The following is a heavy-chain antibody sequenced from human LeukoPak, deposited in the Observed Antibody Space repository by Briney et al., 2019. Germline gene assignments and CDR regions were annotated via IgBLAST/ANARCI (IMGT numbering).Heavy chain of an antibody. J-gene: IGHJ6*03. V-gene: IGHV3-30*02. CDR3: SKNQTTAAYYYYYYMDV. Sequence: GGSLRLSCAASGFTFSSYGMHWVRQAPGKGLEWVTFIRYDGSNQYYADSVKGRFTISRDNSKNMLYLQMNSLRAEDTAVYYCSKNQTTAAYYYYYYMDVWGKGTTVTVSS. D-gene: IGHD4-11*01. CDR2: IRYDGSNQ. CDR1: GFTFSSYG.